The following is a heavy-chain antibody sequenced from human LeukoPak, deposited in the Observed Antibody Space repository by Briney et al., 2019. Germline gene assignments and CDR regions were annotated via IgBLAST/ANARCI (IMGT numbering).Heavy chain of an antibody. CDR2: ISYDGSNK. V-gene: IGHV3-30*03. CDR1: GFTFSSYG. CDR3: AIVVAARQGTIDP. Sequence: GRSLRLSCAASGFTFSSYGMHWVRQAPGKGLEWVAVISYDGSNKYYADSVKGRFTISRDNSKNTLYLQMNSLRAEDTAVYYCAIVVAARQGTIDPWGQGTLVTISS. J-gene: IGHJ5*02. D-gene: IGHD6-6*01.